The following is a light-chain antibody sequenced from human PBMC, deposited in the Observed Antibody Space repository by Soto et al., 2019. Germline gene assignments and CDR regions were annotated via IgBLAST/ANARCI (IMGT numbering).Light chain of an antibody. Sequence: QAVVTQPRSVSGSPGQSVTISCTGTSSDVGGYNHVSWYQQHPGKAPKLMISGVTKRPSGVPDRFSGSKSGNTASLTISGLQAEDEADYYCCSYAGSIYVFGTGTKVTVL. V-gene: IGLV2-11*01. J-gene: IGLJ1*01. CDR2: GVT. CDR3: CSYAGSIYV. CDR1: SSDVGGYNH.